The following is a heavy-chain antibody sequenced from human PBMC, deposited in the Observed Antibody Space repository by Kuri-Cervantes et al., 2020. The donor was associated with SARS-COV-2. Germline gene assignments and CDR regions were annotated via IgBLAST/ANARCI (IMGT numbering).Heavy chain of an antibody. D-gene: IGHD3-10*01. V-gene: IGHV4-39*01. CDR1: GGSISGSSYY. J-gene: IGHJ6*03. Sequence: SETLSLTCTVSGGSISGSSYYWGWIRQPPGKGLEWIGSIYYSGSTYYNPSLKSRVTISVDTSKNQFSLKLSSVTAADTAVYYCARSGKGNYYYYYMDVWGKGTTVTVSS. CDR3: ARSGKGNYYYYYMDV. CDR2: IYYSGST.